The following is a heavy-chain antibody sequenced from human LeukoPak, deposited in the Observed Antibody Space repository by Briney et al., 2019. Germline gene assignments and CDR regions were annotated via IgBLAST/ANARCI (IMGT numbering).Heavy chain of an antibody. J-gene: IGHJ5*02. Sequence: GESLKISCKGSGYSFTSYWIGWVRQMPGKGLEWMGIIYPGDSDTRYSPSFQGQVTISADKSISTAYLQWSSLKVSDTAMYYCARSMWFGELNQEAPFDPWGQGTLVTVSS. CDR3: ARSMWFGELNQEAPFDP. D-gene: IGHD3-10*01. CDR1: GYSFTSYW. CDR2: IYPGDSDT. V-gene: IGHV5-51*01.